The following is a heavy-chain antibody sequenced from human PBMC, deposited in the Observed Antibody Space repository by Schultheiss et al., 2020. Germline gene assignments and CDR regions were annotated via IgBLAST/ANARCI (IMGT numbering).Heavy chain of an antibody. CDR2: IYYSGST. V-gene: IGHV4-61*05. CDR1: GGSISSSSYY. J-gene: IGHJ4*02. D-gene: IGHD3-3*01. CDR3: AMGTAKLEWLSYFDY. Sequence: SETLSLTCTVSGGSISSSSYYWGWIRQPPGKGLEWIGYIYYSGSTNYNPSLKSRVTISVDTSKNQFSLKLSSVTAADTAVYYCAMGTAKLEWLSYFDYWGQGTLVTVSS.